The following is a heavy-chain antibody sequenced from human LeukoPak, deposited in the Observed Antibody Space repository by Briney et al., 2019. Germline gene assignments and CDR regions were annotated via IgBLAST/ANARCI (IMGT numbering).Heavy chain of an antibody. Sequence: GGSLRLSCVASGFTFNSNWMHWVRQAPGKGLEWVAVISYDGSNKYYADFVKGRFTISRDNSKNTLYLQMNSLRAEDTAVYYCAKDRYYDSSGYPYYYGMDVWGQGTTVTVSS. CDR1: GFTFNSNW. V-gene: IGHV3-30*18. CDR3: AKDRYYDSSGYPYYYGMDV. D-gene: IGHD3-22*01. J-gene: IGHJ6*02. CDR2: ISYDGSNK.